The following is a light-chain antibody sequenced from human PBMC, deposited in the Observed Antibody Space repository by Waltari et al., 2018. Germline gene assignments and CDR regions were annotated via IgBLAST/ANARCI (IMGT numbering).Light chain of an antibody. J-gene: IGLJ6*01. CDR3: CSYRGGSTFV. CDR2: DVS. Sequence: QAALTQPPSVSKSLGQSVTISCTGTSSDVGGYNDVSWYQQHPGTAPRLLICDVSKRPSGDSGRFSGSKSGNTASLTISGLQAGDEADYYCCSYRGGSTFVFGSGTKLTVL. V-gene: IGLV2-11*01. CDR1: SSDVGGYND.